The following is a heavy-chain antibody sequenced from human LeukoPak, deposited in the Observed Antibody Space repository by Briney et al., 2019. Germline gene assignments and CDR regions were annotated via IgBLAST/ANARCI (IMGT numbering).Heavy chain of an antibody. CDR1: GYSISSGYY. CDR3: ARVRGDYGDHYYFDY. V-gene: IGHV4-38-2*02. CDR2: MYYSGST. J-gene: IGHJ4*02. D-gene: IGHD4-17*01. Sequence: PSGTLSLTCTVSGYSISSGYYWGWIRQPPGKGLEWIGSMYYSGSTYYNPSLKSRVTISVDTSKNQFSLKLSSVTAADTAVYYCARVRGDYGDHYYFDYWGQGTLVTVSS.